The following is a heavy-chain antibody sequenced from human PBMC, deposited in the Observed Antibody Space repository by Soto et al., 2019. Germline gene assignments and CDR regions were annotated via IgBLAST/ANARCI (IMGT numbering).Heavy chain of an antibody. D-gene: IGHD3-9*01. CDR1: GYTFTSYG. CDR3: ARALTPTDY. J-gene: IGHJ4*02. Sequence: ASLKVSCKASGYTFTSYGVSWVRQAPGQGLEWMGWISAHNGNTIYAQKLQGRVTMTTDTSTSTAYMELRSLRSDDTAVYYCARALTPTDYWGQGTLVTVSS. V-gene: IGHV1-18*01. CDR2: ISAHNGNT.